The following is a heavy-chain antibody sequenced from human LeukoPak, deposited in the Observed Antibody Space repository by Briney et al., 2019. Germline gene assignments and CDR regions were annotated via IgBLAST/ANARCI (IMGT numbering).Heavy chain of an antibody. CDR1: GGTFSSYA. CDR3: ARQYCSSTTCYLTSRYFDSLDY. J-gene: IGHJ4*02. CDR2: ISTSNGNT. Sequence: GASVKVSCKASGGTFSSYAISWVRQAPGQGLEWMGWISTSNGNTNYAQKLQGRVTMTTDTSTSTAYMQLGSLRSDDTAVYYCARQYCSSTTCYLTSRYFDSLDYWGQGTLVTVSS. V-gene: IGHV1-18*01. D-gene: IGHD2-2*01.